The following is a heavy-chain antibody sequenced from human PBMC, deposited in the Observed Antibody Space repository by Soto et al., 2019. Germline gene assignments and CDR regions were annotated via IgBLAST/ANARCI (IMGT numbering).Heavy chain of an antibody. CDR1: GGSLSSGGYY. CDR2: IYYSGST. Sequence: PSETLSLTCTVSGGSLSSGGYYWSWIRQHPGKGLEWIGYIYYSGSTYYNPSLKSRVTISVDTSKNQFSLKLSSVTAADTAVYYGARATQQQLVLRYWYFDLWGRATLVTVSS. CDR3: ARATQQQLVLRYWYFDL. J-gene: IGHJ2*01. D-gene: IGHD6-13*01. V-gene: IGHV4-31*03.